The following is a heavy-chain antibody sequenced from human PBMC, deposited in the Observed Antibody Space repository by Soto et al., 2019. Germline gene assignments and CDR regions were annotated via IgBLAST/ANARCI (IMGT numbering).Heavy chain of an antibody. D-gene: IGHD3-22*01. J-gene: IGHJ4*02. CDR3: AQGSYGDYYVSGGYGRHRDDY. V-gene: IGHV3-23*01. Sequence: EVQLLESGGGLVQPGGSLRLSCAASGFTFSSYAMSWVRQAPGKGLEWVSAITGGGGGTYYANSVKGRFTISRDNSKNTLYLQLNSLRAEDTAVYYCAQGSYGDYYVSGGYGRHRDDYWGQGTLVTVSS. CDR2: ITGGGGGT. CDR1: GFTFSSYA.